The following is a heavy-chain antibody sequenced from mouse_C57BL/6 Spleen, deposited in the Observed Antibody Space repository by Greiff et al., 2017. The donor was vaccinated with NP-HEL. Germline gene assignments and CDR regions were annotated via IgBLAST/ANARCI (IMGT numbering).Heavy chain of an antibody. CDR3: ARGNDGNYYAMDY. CDR2: IHPNSGST. Sequence: VQLQQPGAELVKPGASVKLSCKASGYTFTSYWMHWVKQRPGQGLEWIGMIHPNSGSTNYNEKFKSKATLTVDKSSSTAYMQLSSLTSEDSAVYYCARGNDGNYYAMDYWGQGTSVTVSS. CDR1: GYTFTSYW. J-gene: IGHJ4*01. D-gene: IGHD2-12*01. V-gene: IGHV1-64*01.